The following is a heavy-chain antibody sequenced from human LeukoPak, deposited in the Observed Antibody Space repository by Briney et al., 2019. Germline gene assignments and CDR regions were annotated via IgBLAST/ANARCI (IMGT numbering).Heavy chain of an antibody. V-gene: IGHV3-53*01. J-gene: IGHJ3*02. D-gene: IGHD3-9*01. CDR3: ARMYFDHAFDI. CDR2: IYSGGST. Sequence: GGSLRLSCAASGFTVSSNYMSWVRQAPGKGLEWVSVIYSGGSTYYADSVKGRLTISRDNSKNTLYLQMNSLRAEDTAVYYCARMYFDHAFDIWGQGTMVTVSS. CDR1: GFTVSSNY.